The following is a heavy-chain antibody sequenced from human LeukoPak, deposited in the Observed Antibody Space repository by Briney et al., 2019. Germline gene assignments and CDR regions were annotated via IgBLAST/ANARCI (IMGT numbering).Heavy chain of an antibody. J-gene: IGHJ5*02. D-gene: IGHD3-3*01. CDR3: ARDHYDFPNWFDP. Sequence: SQTLSLTCTVSGGSISSGSYYWSWTRQPAGKGLEWIGRIYTSGSTNYNPSLKSRVTISVDTSKNQFSLKLSSVTAADTAVYYCARDHYDFPNWFDPWGQGTLVTVSS. V-gene: IGHV4-61*02. CDR1: GGSISSGSYY. CDR2: IYTSGST.